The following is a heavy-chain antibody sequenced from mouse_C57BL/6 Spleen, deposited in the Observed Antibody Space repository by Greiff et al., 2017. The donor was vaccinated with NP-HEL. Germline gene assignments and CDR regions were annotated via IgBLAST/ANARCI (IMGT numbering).Heavy chain of an antibody. Sequence: EVQLQQSGPVLVKPGASVKMSCKASGYTFTDYYMNWVKQSHGKSLEWIGVINPYNGGTSYNQKFKGKATLTVDKSSSTAYMELNSLTSEDSAVYYCAREVRDYYAMDYWGQGTSVTVSS. CDR2: INPYNGGT. V-gene: IGHV1-19*01. CDR3: AREVRDYYAMDY. J-gene: IGHJ4*01. CDR1: GYTFTDYY. D-gene: IGHD2-14*01.